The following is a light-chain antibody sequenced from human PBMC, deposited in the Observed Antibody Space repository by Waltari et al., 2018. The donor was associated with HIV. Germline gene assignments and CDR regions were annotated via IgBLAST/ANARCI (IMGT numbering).Light chain of an antibody. Sequence: QPVLTQPPSASGTPGHGVTISCSGSHSNIGTNSLSWYQHLPGMAPKLLIYRNNRRPSGIPDRFSGSRSGTSASLAISGLRSEDEADYYCATWDDSLIWVFGGGTKLTVL. J-gene: IGLJ3*02. CDR1: HSNIGTNS. CDR2: RNN. CDR3: ATWDDSLIWV. V-gene: IGLV1-47*01.